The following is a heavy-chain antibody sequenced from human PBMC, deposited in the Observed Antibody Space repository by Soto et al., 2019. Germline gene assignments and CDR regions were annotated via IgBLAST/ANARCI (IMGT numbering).Heavy chain of an antibody. CDR1: GFTFSDYY. Sequence: GGSLRLSCAASGFTFSDYYMSWLRQAPGKGLEWVSYIGITVSIIYYRDSVEGRFTISRDNAKNSVYLQLNSLRAEDTAIYYCATGGVGTNFDYWGPGTLVTVSS. D-gene: IGHD2-21*02. CDR3: ATGGVGTNFDY. J-gene: IGHJ4*02. CDR2: IGITVSII. V-gene: IGHV3-11*01.